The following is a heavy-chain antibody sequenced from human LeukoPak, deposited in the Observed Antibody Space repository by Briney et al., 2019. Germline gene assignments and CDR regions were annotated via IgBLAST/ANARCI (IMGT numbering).Heavy chain of an antibody. J-gene: IGHJ4*02. D-gene: IGHD3-16*01. CDR3: AKDRLGGPYFFHY. Sequence: PGGSLRLPCAASGFTFSSYAMSWVRQSPGKGLEWVAAIGGSGDTHYADSVRGRFTISRDNSKNTLYLQINSLRAEDTAVYFCAKDRLGGPYFFHYWGQGTLGTVSS. CDR1: GFTFSSYA. V-gene: IGHV3-23*01. CDR2: IGGSGDT.